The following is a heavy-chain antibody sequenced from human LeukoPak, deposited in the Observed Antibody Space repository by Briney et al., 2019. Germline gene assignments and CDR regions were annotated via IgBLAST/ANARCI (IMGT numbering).Heavy chain of an antibody. Sequence: GGSLRLSCEASGFTFSSYWMGWVRQAPGKGLEWVANIKKDGSEKYHVDSVKGRFTISRDNAKNSVYLQMNSLRVEDTAVYYCTRELWPGDYWGQGILVTVSS. J-gene: IGHJ4*02. CDR2: IKKDGSEK. CDR3: TRELWPGDY. CDR1: GFTFSSYW. V-gene: IGHV3-7*01. D-gene: IGHD3-16*01.